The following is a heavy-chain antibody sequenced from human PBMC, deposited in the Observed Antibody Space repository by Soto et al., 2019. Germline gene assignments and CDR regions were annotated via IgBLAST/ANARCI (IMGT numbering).Heavy chain of an antibody. CDR3: ARRAPPMDG. J-gene: IGHJ6*02. CDR1: GYTFTSYG. CDR2: ISAYNGNT. Sequence: QVQLVQSGAEVKKPGASVKVSCRASGYTFTSYGISWVRQAPGQGLEWMGWISAYNGNTKYAQKLQGRVTMTTDTSPSTAHMGLGSLGSDDTGVYFCARRAPPMDGRGQGTTVTVSS. V-gene: IGHV1-18*01.